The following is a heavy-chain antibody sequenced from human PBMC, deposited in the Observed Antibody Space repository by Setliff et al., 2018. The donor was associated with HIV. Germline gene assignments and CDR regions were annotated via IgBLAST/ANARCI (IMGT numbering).Heavy chain of an antibody. CDR3: ARGVIETDYDYVDIYYYNYMDV. J-gene: IGHJ6*03. V-gene: IGHV4-61*03. CDR1: GGSISSSSYY. D-gene: IGHD5-12*01. CDR2: VYNSGTT. Sequence: PSETLSLTCTVSGGSISSSSYYWSWIRQPPGKAPEWIGYVYNSGTTQYNPSLKSRVTISVDTSKKHFSLRLTSVTAADTAVYFCARGVIETDYDYVDIYYYNYMDVWGKGTTVTVSS.